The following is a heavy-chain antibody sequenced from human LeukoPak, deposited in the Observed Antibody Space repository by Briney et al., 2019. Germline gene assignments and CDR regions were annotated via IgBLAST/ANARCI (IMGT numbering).Heavy chain of an antibody. CDR3: AKSRWDTAMASLDY. J-gene: IGHJ4*02. CDR1: GFTFSTFA. V-gene: IGHV3-23*01. D-gene: IGHD5-18*01. Sequence: PGGSLRLSCAASGFTFSTFAMIWVRQPPGKGLEWVSAISGSGGSTYYADSVKGRFTISRDNSKNTLYLQMNSLRAEDTAVYYCAKSRWDTAMASLDYWGQGTLVTVSS. CDR2: ISGSGGST.